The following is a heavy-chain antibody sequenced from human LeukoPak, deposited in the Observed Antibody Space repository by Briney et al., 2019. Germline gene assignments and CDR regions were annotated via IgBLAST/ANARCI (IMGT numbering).Heavy chain of an antibody. CDR2: IYHSGST. V-gene: IGHV4-38-2*02. J-gene: IGHJ4*02. CDR1: GYSISSGYY. CDR3: WLATNEGFDY. D-gene: IGHD1-26*01. Sequence: SEILSLTCTVSGYSISSGYYWGWIRQPPGKGLEWIGSIYHSGSTYYNPSLKSRVTISVDTSKNQFSLKLSSVTAADTAVYYSWLATNEGFDYWGQGTLVTVSS.